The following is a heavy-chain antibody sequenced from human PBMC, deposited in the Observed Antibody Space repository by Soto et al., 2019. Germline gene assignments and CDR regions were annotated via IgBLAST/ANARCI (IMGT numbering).Heavy chain of an antibody. J-gene: IGHJ5*02. CDR1: GGSISSSSYY. CDR3: ARHTRPGYCSGGSCSGRYNWFDP. CDR2: IYYSGST. V-gene: IGHV4-39*01. Sequence: SETLSLTCTVSGGSISSSSYYWGWIRQPPGKGLEWIGSIYYSGSTYYNPSLKSRVTISVDTSKNQFSLKLSSVTAADTAVYYCARHTRPGYCSGGSCSGRYNWFDPWGQGTLVTVSS. D-gene: IGHD2-15*01.